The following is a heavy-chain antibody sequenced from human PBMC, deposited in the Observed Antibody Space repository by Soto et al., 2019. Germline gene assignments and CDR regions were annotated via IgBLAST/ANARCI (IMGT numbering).Heavy chain of an antibody. Sequence: SVKVSCKASGGTFSSYAISWVRQAPGQGLEWMGGIIPIFGTANYAQKFQGRVTITADESTSTAYMELSSLRSEDTAVYYCARRNHYSNYYYYYGMDVWGQGTTVTVSS. J-gene: IGHJ6*02. CDR1: GGTFSSYA. V-gene: IGHV1-69*13. CDR3: ARRNHYSNYYYYYGMDV. CDR2: IIPIFGTA. D-gene: IGHD4-4*01.